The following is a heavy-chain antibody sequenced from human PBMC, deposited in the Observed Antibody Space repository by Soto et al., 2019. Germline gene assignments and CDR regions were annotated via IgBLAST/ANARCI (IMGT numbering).Heavy chain of an antibody. J-gene: IGHJ4*02. CDR1: GASFSGYY. CDR2: LYSSGST. V-gene: IGHV4-39*01. Sequence: PSETLSLTCAVCGASFSGYYWSWIRQPPGKGLEWIGSLYSSGSTYYNPSLKSRVAISVDTSKNQLSLNLTSVTAADTAVYYCARQTIAARPGPYWGQGTLVTVSS. D-gene: IGHD6-6*01. CDR3: ARQTIAARPGPY.